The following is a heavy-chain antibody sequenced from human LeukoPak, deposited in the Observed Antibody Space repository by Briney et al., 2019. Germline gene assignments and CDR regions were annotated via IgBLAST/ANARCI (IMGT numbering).Heavy chain of an antibody. CDR3: ARQGHKLTLVDYYGMDV. D-gene: IGHD1-26*01. Sequence: SETLSLTCAVYGGSFSGYYWSWIRQPPGKGLEWIGEINHSGSTNYNPSLKSRVTISVDTSKNQFSLKLSSVTAADTAVYYCARQGHKLTLVDYYGMDVWGQGTTVTVSS. CDR1: GGSFSGYY. J-gene: IGHJ6*02. CDR2: INHSGST. V-gene: IGHV4-34*01.